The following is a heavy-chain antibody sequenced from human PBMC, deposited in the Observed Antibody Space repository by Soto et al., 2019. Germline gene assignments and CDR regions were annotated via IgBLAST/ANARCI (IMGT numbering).Heavy chain of an antibody. Sequence: EVQLVESGGGLVQPGGSLRLSCAASGFTFSSYSMNWVRQAPGKGLEWVSYISSSSSTICYADSVKGRFTISRDNAKNSLYPQMNSLRDEDTAVYYCARALALYCSGGSSYSYGMDVWGQGTTVTVSS. V-gene: IGHV3-48*02. CDR3: ARALALYCSGGSSYSYGMDV. CDR2: ISSSSSTI. J-gene: IGHJ6*02. D-gene: IGHD2-15*01. CDR1: GFTFSSYS.